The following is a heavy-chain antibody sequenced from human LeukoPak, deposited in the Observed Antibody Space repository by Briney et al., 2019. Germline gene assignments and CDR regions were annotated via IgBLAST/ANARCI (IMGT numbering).Heavy chain of an antibody. D-gene: IGHD6-19*01. CDR3: AKAGSSGWFYFDY. Sequence: GGSLRLSCAASGFTLSSYSMSWVRQAPGKGLEWVSAISGSGGSTYYADSVKGRFTISRDNSKNTLYLQMNSLRAEDTAVYYCAKAGSSGWFYFDYWGQGTLVTVSS. J-gene: IGHJ4*02. V-gene: IGHV3-23*01. CDR1: GFTLSSYS. CDR2: ISGSGGST.